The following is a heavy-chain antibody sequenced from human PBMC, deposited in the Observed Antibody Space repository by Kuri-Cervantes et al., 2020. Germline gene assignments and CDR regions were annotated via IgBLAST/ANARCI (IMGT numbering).Heavy chain of an antibody. Sequence: GGSLRLSCAASGFTFSSCALSWVRRAPGKGLEWVSAISGSGGTTYYADSVKGRFTISRDNSKNTLYLQMNSLRAEDTAVYYCARVPPNWNYRGFDYWGQGTLVTVSS. CDR2: ISGSGGTT. CDR3: ARVPPNWNYRGFDY. V-gene: IGHV3-23*01. CDR1: GFTFSSCA. J-gene: IGHJ4*02. D-gene: IGHD1-7*01.